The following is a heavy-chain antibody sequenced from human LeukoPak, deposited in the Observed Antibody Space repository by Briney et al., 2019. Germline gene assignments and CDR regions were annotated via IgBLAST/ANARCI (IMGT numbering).Heavy chain of an antibody. V-gene: IGHV3-48*03. Sequence: PGGSLRLSCAASGFTFSSYEMNWVRQAPGKGLEWVSYISSSGSTIYYADSVKGRFTNSRDNSKNMLYLQMNSLRAEDTAVYYCAKDHTVGATFGVYFDYWGQGTLVTVSS. CDR1: GFTFSSYE. CDR3: AKDHTVGATFGVYFDY. J-gene: IGHJ4*02. D-gene: IGHD1-26*01. CDR2: ISSSGSTI.